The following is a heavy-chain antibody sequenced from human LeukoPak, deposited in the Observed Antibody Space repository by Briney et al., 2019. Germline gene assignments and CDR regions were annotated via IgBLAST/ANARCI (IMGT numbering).Heavy chain of an antibody. CDR2: MSSSGRST. J-gene: IGHJ4*02. CDR3: ARSEGEEEGYVLPGFDR. D-gene: IGHD3-16*01. Sequence: EPGGSLRLSCAASGFILSDYYMTWIRQAPGKGLEWISYMSSSGRSTYYADSVKGRFAISRDNAKNSLYLQMNTLRAEDTAVYFCARSEGEEEGYVLPGFDRWGQGTLVTVSS. V-gene: IGHV3-11*01. CDR1: GFILSDYY.